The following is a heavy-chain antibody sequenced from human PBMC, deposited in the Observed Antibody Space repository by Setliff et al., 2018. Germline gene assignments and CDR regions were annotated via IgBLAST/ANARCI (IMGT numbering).Heavy chain of an antibody. CDR3: ARRRGNYSWYFDS. D-gene: IGHD1-26*01. Sequence: PSETLSLTCSVSGDSISSGDYYWSWIRQPAGKGPEWIGHIYTTGGTMYNPSLNSRVTISLDTSKNQFSLKLSSVTAADTAVYYCARRRGNYSWYFDSWGQGTLVTVSS. J-gene: IGHJ4*02. CDR2: IYTTGGT. CDR1: GDSISSGDYY. V-gene: IGHV4-61*09.